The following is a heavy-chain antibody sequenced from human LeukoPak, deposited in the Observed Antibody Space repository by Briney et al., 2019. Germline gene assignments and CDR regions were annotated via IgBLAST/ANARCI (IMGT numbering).Heavy chain of an antibody. V-gene: IGHV4-59*01. CDR2: IHYSGNT. Sequence: SETLSLTRTVSGDSISSYYWSWIRQPPGTGLEWIGYIHYSGNTNYNPSLRSRVSISVDTSNNQFSLKLSSVTAADTAVYYCARPGWVGATGAFHIWGQGTLVTVSS. CDR3: ARPGWVGATGAFHI. D-gene: IGHD1-26*01. CDR1: GDSISSYY. J-gene: IGHJ3*02.